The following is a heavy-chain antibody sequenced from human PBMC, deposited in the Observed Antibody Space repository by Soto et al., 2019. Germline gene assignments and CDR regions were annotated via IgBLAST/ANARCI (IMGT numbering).Heavy chain of an antibody. V-gene: IGHV4-31*03. Sequence: QVQLQESGPGLVKPSQTLSLTCTVSGGSISSGGYYWSWIRQHPGKGLEWIGYIYYSGSTYYNPSLKSRVTISVGTSKHLFSLKLSSVTAADTAVYYCARDSGHHLFDYWGQGTLVTVSS. D-gene: IGHD6-19*01. CDR3: ARDSGHHLFDY. CDR2: IYYSGST. J-gene: IGHJ4*02. CDR1: GGSISSGGYY.